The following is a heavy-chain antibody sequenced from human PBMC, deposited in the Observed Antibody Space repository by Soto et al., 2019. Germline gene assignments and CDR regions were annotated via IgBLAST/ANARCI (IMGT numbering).Heavy chain of an antibody. CDR2: IYYSGST. J-gene: IGHJ6*02. V-gene: IGHV4-31*03. CDR3: ASSGGDLTYYYYYGMDV. CDR1: GASISSDDYY. Sequence: SETLSLTCTVSGASISSDDYYWSWIRQHPGKGLEWIGYIYYSGSTYYNPSLKSRVTISVDTSKNQFSLKLSSVTAADTAVYYCASSGGDLTYYYYYGMDVWGQGTTVTVSS. D-gene: IGHD4-17*01.